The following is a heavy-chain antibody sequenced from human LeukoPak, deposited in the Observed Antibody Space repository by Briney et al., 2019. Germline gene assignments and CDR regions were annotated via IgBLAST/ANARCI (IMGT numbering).Heavy chain of an antibody. Sequence: ASVKVSCKASGYTFTGYYMHWVRQAPGQGLEWMGWINPNSGGTNYAQKFQGRVTMTRDTSISTAYMELSRLRSDDTAVYYCARDPTPEYYYDSSGYLTWGQGTLVTVSS. D-gene: IGHD3-22*01. J-gene: IGHJ5*02. CDR3: ARDPTPEYYYDSSGYLT. CDR1: GYTFTGYY. CDR2: INPNSGGT. V-gene: IGHV1-2*02.